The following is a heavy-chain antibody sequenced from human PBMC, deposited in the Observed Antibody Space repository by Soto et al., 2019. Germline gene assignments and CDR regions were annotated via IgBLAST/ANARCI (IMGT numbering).Heavy chain of an antibody. Sequence: EVQLVESGGGLVQPGGSLRLSCAASGLTFSSYSMNWVRQAPGKGLEWVSDIGTSSTTIHYADSVKGRFTISRDNAKNSLYLQMNSLRAEDTAVYYCVMGYYFDYWGQGTLVTVSS. J-gene: IGHJ4*02. CDR1: GLTFSSYS. CDR3: VMGYYFDY. V-gene: IGHV3-48*01. CDR2: IGTSSTTI. D-gene: IGHD2-8*01.